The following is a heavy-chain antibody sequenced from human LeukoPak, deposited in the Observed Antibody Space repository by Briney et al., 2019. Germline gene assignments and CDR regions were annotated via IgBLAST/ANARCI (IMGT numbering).Heavy chain of an antibody. V-gene: IGHV1-69*05. J-gene: IGHJ4*02. CDR1: GGTFSSYA. D-gene: IGHD3-22*01. CDR3: ARALPRGRDGYYYDSSDSYLDY. CDR2: IIPIFGTA. Sequence: GASVKVSCKASGGTFSSYAISWVRHAPGQGLEWMGGIIPIFGTANYAQKFQGRVTITTDESTSTAYMELSSLRSEDTAVYYCARALPRGRDGYYYDSSDSYLDYWGQGTLVTVSS.